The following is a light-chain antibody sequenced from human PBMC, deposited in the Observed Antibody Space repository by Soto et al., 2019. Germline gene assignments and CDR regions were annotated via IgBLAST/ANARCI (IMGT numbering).Light chain of an antibody. Sequence: QSVLTQPPSVSGAPGQSVTISCIGSGSNIGAGYEVHWYQQLPGVAPKLLIFDTSNRPSGVPGRFSGSKSGASASLAITGLLPEDEADFFCQSFDTNLNAVVFGGGTKLTVL. CDR2: DTS. CDR1: GSNIGAGYE. V-gene: IGLV1-40*01. CDR3: QSFDTNLNAVV. J-gene: IGLJ2*01.